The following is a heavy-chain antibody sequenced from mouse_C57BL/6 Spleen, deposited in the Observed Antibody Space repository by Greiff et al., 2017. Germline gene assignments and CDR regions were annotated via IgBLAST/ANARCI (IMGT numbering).Heavy chain of an antibody. V-gene: IGHV1-69*01. D-gene: IGHD2-3*01. CDR2: IDPSDSYT. Sequence: QVQLQQPGAELVMPGASVKLSCKASGYTFTSYWMHWVKQRPGQGLEWIGEIDPSDSYTNYNQKFKGKSTLTVDKSSSTAYMQLSSLTSEDSAVYYCARSDDGFTAYFDYWGQGTTLTVSS. J-gene: IGHJ2*01. CDR3: ARSDDGFTAYFDY. CDR1: GYTFTSYW.